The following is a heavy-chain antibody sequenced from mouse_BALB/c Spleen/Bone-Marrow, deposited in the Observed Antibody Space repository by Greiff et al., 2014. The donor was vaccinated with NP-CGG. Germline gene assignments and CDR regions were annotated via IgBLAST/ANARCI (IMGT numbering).Heavy chain of an antibody. V-gene: IGHV1-5*01. Sequence: EVQLQQSGTVLARPGASVKMSCKASGYSFTSYWMHWVKPRPGQGLEWIGAIYPGNSDTSYNQKFKGKAKLTAVTSASTAYMELSSLTNEDSAVYYCTNGYDYYAMDYWGQGTSVTVSS. CDR1: GYSFTSYW. D-gene: IGHD2-2*01. CDR2: IYPGNSDT. J-gene: IGHJ4*01. CDR3: TNGYDYYAMDY.